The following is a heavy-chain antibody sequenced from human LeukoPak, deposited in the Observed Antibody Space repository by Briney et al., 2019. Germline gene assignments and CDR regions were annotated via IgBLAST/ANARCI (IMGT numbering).Heavy chain of an antibody. CDR1: GFTFSSYG. Sequence: GGSLRLSCAASGFTFSSYGMPWVRQAPGKGLEWVAVISYDGSDKYSADSVKGRFTISRDNSKNTLYLQMNGLRAEDTAVYYCAKNAHYQGYSYGGIDYWGQGTLVTVSS. D-gene: IGHD5-18*01. CDR3: AKNAHYQGYSYGGIDY. V-gene: IGHV3-30*18. CDR2: ISYDGSDK. J-gene: IGHJ4*02.